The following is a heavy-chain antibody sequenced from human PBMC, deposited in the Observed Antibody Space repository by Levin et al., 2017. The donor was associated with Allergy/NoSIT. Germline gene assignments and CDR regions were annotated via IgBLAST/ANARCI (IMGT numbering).Heavy chain of an antibody. CDR3: ARDASGRGHNYYYYYYMDV. V-gene: IGHV3-66*02. CDR2: IYSGGST. CDR1: GFTVSSNY. Sequence: GGSLRLSCAASGFTVSSNYMSWVRQAPGKGLEWVSVIYSGGSTYYADSVKGRFTISRDNSKNTLYLQMNSLRAEDTAVYYCARDASGRGHNYYYYYYMDVWGKGTTVTVSS. J-gene: IGHJ6*03. D-gene: IGHD1-1*01.